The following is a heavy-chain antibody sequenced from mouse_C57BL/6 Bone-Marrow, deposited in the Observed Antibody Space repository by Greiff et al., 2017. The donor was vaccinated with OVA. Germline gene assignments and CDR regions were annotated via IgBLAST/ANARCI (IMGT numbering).Heavy chain of an antibody. D-gene: IGHD2-14*01. Sequence: QVQLQQPGAELVKPGASVKLSCKASGYTFTSYWMHWVKQRPGQGLEWIGMIHPNSGSTNYNEKFKSKATLTVDKSSSTAYMQLSSLTSEDSAVYYCARPPYYRDWYFDVWGTGTTVTVSS. V-gene: IGHV1-64*01. CDR2: IHPNSGST. CDR1: GYTFTSYW. J-gene: IGHJ1*03. CDR3: ARPPYYRDWYFDV.